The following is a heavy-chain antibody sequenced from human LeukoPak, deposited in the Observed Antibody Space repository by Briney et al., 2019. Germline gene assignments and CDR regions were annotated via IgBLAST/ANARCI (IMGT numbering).Heavy chain of an antibody. CDR1: GFTFSSYG. V-gene: IGHV3-23*01. CDR3: ARFIAVAGTGHFDY. Sequence: GGTLRLSCAASGFTFSSYGMSWVRQAPGKGLEWVSAISGSGGSTYYADSVKGRFTISRDNAKNSLYLQMNSLRAEDTAVYYCARFIAVAGTGHFDYWGQGTLVTVSS. CDR2: ISGSGGST. J-gene: IGHJ4*02. D-gene: IGHD6-19*01.